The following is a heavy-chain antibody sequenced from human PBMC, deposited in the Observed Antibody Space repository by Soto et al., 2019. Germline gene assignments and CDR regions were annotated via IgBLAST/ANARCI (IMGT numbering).Heavy chain of an antibody. CDR2: IIPIFGTA. CDR1: GGTFSSYA. D-gene: IGHD4-17*01. CDR3: ARWPPPSDYGDYTDIGY. J-gene: IGHJ4*02. V-gene: IGHV1-69*13. Sequence: GASVKVSCKASGGTFSSYAISWVRQAPGQGLEWMGGIIPIFGTANYAQKFQGRVTITADESTSTAYMELSSLRSEDTAVYYCARWPPPSDYGDYTDIGYWGQGTLVTVSS.